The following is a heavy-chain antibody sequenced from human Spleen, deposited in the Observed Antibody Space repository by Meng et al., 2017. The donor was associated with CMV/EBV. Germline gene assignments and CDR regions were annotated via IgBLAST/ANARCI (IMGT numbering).Heavy chain of an antibody. CDR1: GFTFRGYW. V-gene: IGHV3-7*03. CDR2: IKQDGSEK. J-gene: IGHJ6*02. Sequence: GESLKISCAASGFTFRGYWMSWVRQAPGKGLKWVANIKQDGSEKYYVDSVKGRFTISRDNAKNSLYLQMNSLRAEDTAVYYCARYMSGPRYYYCYAMDVWGQGTTVTVSS. CDR3: ARYMSGPRYYYCYAMDV.